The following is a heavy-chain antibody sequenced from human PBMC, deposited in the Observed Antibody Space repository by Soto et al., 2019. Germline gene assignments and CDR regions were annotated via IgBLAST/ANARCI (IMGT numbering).Heavy chain of an antibody. Sequence: QVQVVQSGAEVKKTGSSVKVSCKASGGTFSNDIITWVRQAPGQGLGWMGRIIPLLDIANYAQKFQGRVPITAAKSTSPAYLELNSRGSEDTAVYYCVRDSPIGSTYSGYDGIDYWGQGTLVTVSS. CDR1: GGTFSNDI. V-gene: IGHV1-69*08. J-gene: IGHJ4*02. D-gene: IGHD5-12*01. CDR2: IIPLLDIA. CDR3: VRDSPIGSTYSGYDGIDY.